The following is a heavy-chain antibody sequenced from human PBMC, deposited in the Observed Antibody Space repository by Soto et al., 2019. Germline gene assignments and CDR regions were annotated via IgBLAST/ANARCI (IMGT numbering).Heavy chain of an antibody. J-gene: IGHJ6*02. V-gene: IGHV4-30-2*01. CDR3: ARDRLRYYGMDV. D-gene: IGHD3-9*01. Sequence: SRIIKPPGKGLEWIGYIYHSGSTYYNPSLKSRVTISVDRSKNQFSLKLSSVTAADTAVYYCARDRLRYYGMDVWGQGTTVTVS. CDR2: IYHSGST.